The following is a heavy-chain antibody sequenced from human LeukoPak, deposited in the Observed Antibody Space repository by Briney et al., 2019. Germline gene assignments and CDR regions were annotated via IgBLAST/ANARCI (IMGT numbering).Heavy chain of an antibody. Sequence: GASVKVSCKASGGTFSSYAISWVRQAPGQGLEWMGGIIPIFGTANYAQKFQGRVTITADKSTSTAYMELSSLRSEDTAVYYCAMTVRSDAFDIWGQGTMVTVSS. CDR2: IIPIFGTA. D-gene: IGHD2-21*02. CDR3: AMTVRSDAFDI. V-gene: IGHV1-69*06. CDR1: GGTFSSYA. J-gene: IGHJ3*02.